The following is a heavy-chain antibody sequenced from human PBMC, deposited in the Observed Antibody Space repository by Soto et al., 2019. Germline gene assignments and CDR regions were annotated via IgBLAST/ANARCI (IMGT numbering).Heavy chain of an antibody. CDR2: TIPLLNVA. CDR1: GGSFSTST. Sequence: SVKVSCKASGGSFSTSTFTWVRQAPEQGLEWMGRTIPLLNVADYAQDFQGRLTITADKSTSTTYMELTSLTSKDTAVYYCARDSHIGSTFSGYDAIDSWGQGTLVTVSS. J-gene: IGHJ4*02. CDR3: ARDSHIGSTFSGYDAIDS. D-gene: IGHD5-12*01. V-gene: IGHV1-69*04.